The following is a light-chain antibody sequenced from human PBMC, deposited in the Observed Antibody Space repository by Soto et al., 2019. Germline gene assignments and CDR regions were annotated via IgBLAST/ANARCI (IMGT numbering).Light chain of an antibody. J-gene: IGKJ5*01. CDR2: DAS. Sequence: ETVLTQSPATLSLSPGERATLSCRASQSVSIYLAWYQQRPGQAPRLLIYDASNRATGIPARFSGSGSGTDFNLTISSLEPEDFAVYYCQQRSNWTPITFGQGTRLEI. CDR1: QSVSIY. V-gene: IGKV3-11*01. CDR3: QQRSNWTPIT.